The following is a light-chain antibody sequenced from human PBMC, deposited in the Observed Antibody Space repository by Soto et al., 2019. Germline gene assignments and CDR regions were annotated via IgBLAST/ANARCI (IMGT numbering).Light chain of an antibody. V-gene: IGKV3-20*01. Sequence: LPLSRKARASRSSTDSQSVKNSYLAWYQQKPGQAPRLLISGTSNRATGIPDRFSGSGSGTDSTLAGSILEPEDFVLYYWKQYGVLLWTFGEGTKVDIK. J-gene: IGKJ1*01. CDR3: KQYGVLLWT. CDR2: GTS. CDR1: QSVKNSY.